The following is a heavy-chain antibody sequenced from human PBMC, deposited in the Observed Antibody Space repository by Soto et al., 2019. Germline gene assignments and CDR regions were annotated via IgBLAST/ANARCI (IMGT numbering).Heavy chain of an antibody. J-gene: IGHJ6*02. CDR1: GFTVSSNY. Sequence: LRLSCAASGFTVSSNYMSWVRQHPGKGLEWIGYIYYSGSTYYNPSLKSRVTISVDTSKNQFSLKLSSVTAADTAVYYCARVLGGSSIFYRYYGMDVWGQGTTVTVSS. V-gene: IGHV4-31*02. CDR2: IYYSGST. CDR3: ARVLGGSSIFYRYYGMDV. D-gene: IGHD1-26*01.